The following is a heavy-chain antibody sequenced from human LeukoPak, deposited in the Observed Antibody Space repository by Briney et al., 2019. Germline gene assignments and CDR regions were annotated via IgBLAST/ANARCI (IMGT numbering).Heavy chain of an antibody. CDR2: IIPIFGTA. D-gene: IGHD3-10*01. CDR3: ARGGYYGSGSYYNLYYMGV. CDR1: GGTFSNYA. Sequence: GASVKVSCKASGGTFSNYAISWVRQAPGQGLEWMGRIIPIFGTANYAQKFQGRVTITTDESTSTAYMELSSLRSEDTAVYYCARGGYYGSGSYYNLYYMGVWGKGTTVTVSS. V-gene: IGHV1-69*05. J-gene: IGHJ6*03.